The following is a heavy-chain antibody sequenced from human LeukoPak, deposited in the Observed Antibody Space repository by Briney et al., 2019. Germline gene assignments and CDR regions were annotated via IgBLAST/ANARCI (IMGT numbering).Heavy chain of an antibody. Sequence: GESLKISCKGSGYTFARYWIGWVRQMPGKGLEWMAIIYPGDSDTRYSPSFQGQVTISVDKSISTAYMQWSSLKASDTAIYYCVRTSGWYSSWFDPGAREPWSPSPQ. CDR3: VRTSGWYSSWFDP. D-gene: IGHD6-19*01. CDR2: IYPGDSDT. J-gene: IGHJ5*02. V-gene: IGHV5-51*01. CDR1: GYTFARYW.